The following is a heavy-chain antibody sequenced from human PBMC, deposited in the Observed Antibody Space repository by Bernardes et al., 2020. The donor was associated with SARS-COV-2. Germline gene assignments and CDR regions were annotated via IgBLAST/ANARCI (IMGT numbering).Heavy chain of an antibody. V-gene: IGHV3-23*01. CDR1: GISFSNYA. J-gene: IGHJ6*02. CDR2: ITGNGDIT. D-gene: IGHD2-2*01. Sequence: GGSLRLSCVASGISFSNYAMSWVRQAPGRGLEWVSVITGNGDITYYADSVKGRFTISRDNAKNSVYMQMNSLRAEDTAVYYCARWGCRTNNCYLRDDYYAMDVWGQGTAVTVSS. CDR3: ARWGCRTNNCYLRDDYYAMDV.